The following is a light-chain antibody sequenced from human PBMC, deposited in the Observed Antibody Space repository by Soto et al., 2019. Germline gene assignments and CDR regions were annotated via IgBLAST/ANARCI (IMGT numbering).Light chain of an antibody. V-gene: IGLV1-44*01. CDR1: SSNIGSNT. Sequence: QSMLTQPPSASGTPGQRVTISCSGSSSNIGSNTVNWYQQLPGTAPKLLIYSINHRPSGVPDRFSGSKSGTSASLAISGLQSEDEADYYCAAWDDSLNGYVFGTGTKVTVL. CDR2: SIN. J-gene: IGLJ1*01. CDR3: AAWDDSLNGYV.